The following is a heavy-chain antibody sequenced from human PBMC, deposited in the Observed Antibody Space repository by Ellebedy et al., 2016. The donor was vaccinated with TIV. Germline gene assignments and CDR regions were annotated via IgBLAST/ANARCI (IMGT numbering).Heavy chain of an antibody. CDR2: ISGSDVDT. V-gene: IGHV3-23*01. D-gene: IGHD1-26*01. CDR1: RFTFNNYV. J-gene: IGHJ4*02. Sequence: GESLKISCAASRFTFNNYVMSWVRQAPGKGLELVSAISGSDVDTHYADSVKGRFTISRDNSKNTLYLQMHSLRAEDTAVYYCAKAVKVGVTPYFDYWGQGTLVTVSS. CDR3: AKAVKVGVTPYFDY.